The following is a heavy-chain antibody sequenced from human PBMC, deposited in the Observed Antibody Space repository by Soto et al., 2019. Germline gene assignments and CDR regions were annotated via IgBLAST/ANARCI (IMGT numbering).Heavy chain of an antibody. CDR2: ISGSSSTT. Sequence: PGGPLRLSCAASGFTFSSYAMSWVRQAPGKGLEWVSAISGSSSTTYYADSVKGRFTISRDNAKNTLYLQMNSLRAEDTAVYYATRSAYMDVWGTGTTVTVSS. CDR3: TRSAYMDV. D-gene: IGHD2-2*01. V-gene: IGHV3-23*01. J-gene: IGHJ6*03. CDR1: GFTFSSYA.